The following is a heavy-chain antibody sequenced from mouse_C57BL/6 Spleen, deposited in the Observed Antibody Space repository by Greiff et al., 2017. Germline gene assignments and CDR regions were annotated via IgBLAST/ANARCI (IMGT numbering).Heavy chain of an antibody. CDR1: GYSITSGYY. CDR2: ISYDGSN. CDR3: ARAFTTVCSYYFDY. Sequence: EVQRVESGPGLVKPSQSLSLTCSVTGYSITSGYYWNWIRQFPGNKLEWMGYISYDGSNNYNPSLKNPISITRDTSKNQFFLKLNSVTTEDTAAYYGARAFTTVCSYYFDYWGKGTTLTVSS. D-gene: IGHD1-1*01. V-gene: IGHV3-6*01. J-gene: IGHJ2*01.